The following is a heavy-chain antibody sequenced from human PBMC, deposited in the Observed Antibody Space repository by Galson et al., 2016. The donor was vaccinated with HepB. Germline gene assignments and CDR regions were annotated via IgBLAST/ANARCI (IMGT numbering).Heavy chain of an antibody. J-gene: IGHJ6*02. Sequence: SETLSLTCAVYGGSFSGHHWTWIRQSPGKGLEWIGEINHDGSTNYNPSLKSRVTISVDTSKNQFSLNLTAVTAADTAVSYCAVGYYDFWSGVNYGMDVWGQGTTVTVSS. V-gene: IGHV4-34*01. CDR1: GGSFSGHH. CDR2: INHDGST. D-gene: IGHD3-3*01. CDR3: AVGYYDFWSGVNYGMDV.